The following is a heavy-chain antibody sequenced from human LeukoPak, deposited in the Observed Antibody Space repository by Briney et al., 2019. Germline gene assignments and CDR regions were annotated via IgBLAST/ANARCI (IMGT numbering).Heavy chain of an antibody. J-gene: IGHJ4*02. Sequence: SETLSLTCAVSGGSISSGGYSWSWIRQPPGKGLEWIGYIYHSGSTYYNPSLKSRVTISVDRSKNQFSLKLSSVTAADTAVYYCARDRGGYCSSTSCYSYFDYWGQGTLVTVSS. V-gene: IGHV4-30-2*01. D-gene: IGHD2-2*02. CDR1: GGSISSGGYS. CDR3: ARDRGGYCSSTSCYSYFDY. CDR2: IYHSGST.